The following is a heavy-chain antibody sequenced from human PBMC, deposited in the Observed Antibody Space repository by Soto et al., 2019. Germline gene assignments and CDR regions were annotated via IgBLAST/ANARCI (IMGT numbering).Heavy chain of an antibody. J-gene: IGHJ4*02. D-gene: IGHD5-18*01. CDR1: GFTFSDHY. Sequence: QVQLVESGGGLVRPGGSLRLSCAASGFTFSDHYMSWIRQAPGKGLEWVSYISGSGNTISYADSLKGRFTISRDNAKNSLYLQINSLRAEDTAVYYCARDGYSYSYPLDYWGQGTLVTVSS. CDR2: ISGSGNTI. V-gene: IGHV3-11*01. CDR3: ARDGYSYSYPLDY.